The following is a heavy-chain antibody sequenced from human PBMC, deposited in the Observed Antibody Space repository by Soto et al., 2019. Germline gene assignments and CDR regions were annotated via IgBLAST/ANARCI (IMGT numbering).Heavy chain of an antibody. D-gene: IGHD3-10*01. V-gene: IGHV1-69*12. J-gene: IGHJ6*02. CDR3: ARDLEVRAGGYYYGMDV. CDR2: IIPIFGTA. CDR1: GGTFSSYA. Sequence: QVQLVQSGAEVKKPGSSVKVSCKASGGTFSSYAISWVRQAPGQGLEWMGGIIPIFGTANYAQKFQGRVTITADESTSTAYMELSSLRSEDTAVYYCARDLEVRAGGYYYGMDVWGQGTTVTVSS.